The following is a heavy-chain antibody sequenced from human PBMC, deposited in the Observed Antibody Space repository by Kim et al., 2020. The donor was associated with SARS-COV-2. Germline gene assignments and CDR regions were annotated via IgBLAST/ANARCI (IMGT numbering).Heavy chain of an antibody. CDR2: ISSSGSTI. D-gene: IGHD2-15*01. CDR3: ATQPRGYCSGGSCSRYYYYYGMDV. J-gene: IGHJ6*02. V-gene: IGHV3-48*03. CDR1: GFTFSSYE. Sequence: GGSLRLSCAASGFTFSSYEMNWVRQAPGKGLEWVSYISSSGSTIYYADSVKGRFTISRDNAKNSLYLQMNSLRAEDTAVYYCATQPRGYCSGGSCSRYYYYYGMDVWGQGTTVTVSS.